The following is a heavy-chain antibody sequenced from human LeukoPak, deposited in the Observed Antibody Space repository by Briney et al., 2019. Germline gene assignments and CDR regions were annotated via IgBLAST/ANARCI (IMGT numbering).Heavy chain of an antibody. D-gene: IGHD3-10*01. CDR3: ARRGGSGRSFDS. J-gene: IGHJ4*02. V-gene: IGHV4-61*01. CDR1: GDSVNSGNYY. Sequence: PSETPSLTCTVSGDSVNSGNYYWSWIRQPPRKGLERIGEVYYSESTNYNSSLKSRVTISLDMSKNKFSVKLSSVTAADTAVYYCARRGGSGRSFDSWGQGTLVTVSS. CDR2: VYYSEST.